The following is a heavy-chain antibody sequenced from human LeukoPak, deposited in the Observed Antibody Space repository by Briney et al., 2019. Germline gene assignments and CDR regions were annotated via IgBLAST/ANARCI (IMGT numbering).Heavy chain of an antibody. V-gene: IGHV3-23*01. D-gene: IGHD3-22*01. J-gene: IGHJ4*02. CDR2: ISNDGVYT. CDR1: GFTFRNYA. CDR3: AKGSSGGRPYYFDY. Sequence: GGSLRLSNVASGFTFRNYAMSWARQSPGKGLEWISAISNDGVYTFHADSVKGRLTISRDNSKNTLYLQMDSLRAEDTAIYYCAKGSSGGRPYYFDYWGQGTLVTVSS.